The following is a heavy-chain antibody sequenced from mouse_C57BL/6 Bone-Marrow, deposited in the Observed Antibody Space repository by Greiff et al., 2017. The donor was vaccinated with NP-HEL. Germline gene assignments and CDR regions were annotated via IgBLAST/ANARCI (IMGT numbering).Heavy chain of an antibody. J-gene: IGHJ4*01. CDR2: IYPGSGNT. Sequence: QVQLKESGAELVRPGASVKLSCKASGYTFTDYYINWVKQRPGQGLEWIARIYPGSGNTYYNEKFKGKATLTAEKSSSTAYMQLSSLTSEYSAVYFCASPGDAVDYWGQGTSVTVSS. V-gene: IGHV1-76*01. D-gene: IGHD4-1*01. CDR3: ASPGDAVDY. CDR1: GYTFTDYY.